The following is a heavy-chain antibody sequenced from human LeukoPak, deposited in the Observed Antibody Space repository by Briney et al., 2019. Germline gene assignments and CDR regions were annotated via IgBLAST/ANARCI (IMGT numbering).Heavy chain of an antibody. CDR2: ISWNSGSI. CDR3: AKARGAVAGTFDY. Sequence: GRSLRLSCAASGFTFYNYAMHWVRQAPGKGLEWVSGISWNSGSIGYADSVKGRFTISRDNAKNSLYLQMNSLRAEDTALYYCAKARGAVAGTFDYWGQGTLVTVSS. D-gene: IGHD6-19*01. J-gene: IGHJ4*02. CDR1: GFTFYNYA. V-gene: IGHV3-9*01.